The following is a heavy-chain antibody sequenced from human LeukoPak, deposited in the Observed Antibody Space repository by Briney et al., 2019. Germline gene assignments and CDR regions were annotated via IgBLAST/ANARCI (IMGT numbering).Heavy chain of an antibody. CDR3: ARSVSTGWYALDY. CDR1: GFTFQDYG. D-gene: IGHD6-19*01. V-gene: IGHV3-20*04. J-gene: IGHJ4*02. CDR2: INCNGGIT. Sequence: GGSLRLSCAASGFTFQDYGMTWVRQAPGKGLEWVSAINCNGGITTYADSVRVRFTISRDNAKNSLSLQMNSLRPEDMALYYCARSVSTGWYALDYWGQGTLLTVSS.